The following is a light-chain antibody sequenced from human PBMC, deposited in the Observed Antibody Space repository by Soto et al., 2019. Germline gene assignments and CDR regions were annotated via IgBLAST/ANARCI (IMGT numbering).Light chain of an antibody. CDR1: QSVSSK. CDR3: QQYNNWPPYT. V-gene: IGKV3-15*01. J-gene: IGKJ2*01. Sequence: EIVMTQFPATLSVSPGERATLSCRATQSVSSKLAWYQQKPGQAPRLLIYDASTRATGISARFSGSGSGTEFTLTISGLQSEDFAVYYCQQYNNWPPYTFGQGTKLEIK. CDR2: DAS.